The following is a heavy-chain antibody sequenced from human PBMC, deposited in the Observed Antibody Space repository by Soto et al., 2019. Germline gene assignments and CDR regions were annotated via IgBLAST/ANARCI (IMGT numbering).Heavy chain of an antibody. V-gene: IGHV3-53*01. CDR2: IYSGGST. D-gene: IGHD4-17*01. CDR1: GVSVSSNY. Sequence: GGSVRLSCAASGVSVSSNYMSWVRQAPGKGLEWVSVIYSGGSTYYADSVKGRFTISRDNSKNTLYLQMNSLRAEDTAVYYCARDYGDYEERNGMDVWGQGTTVTVSS. CDR3: ARDYGDYEERNGMDV. J-gene: IGHJ6*02.